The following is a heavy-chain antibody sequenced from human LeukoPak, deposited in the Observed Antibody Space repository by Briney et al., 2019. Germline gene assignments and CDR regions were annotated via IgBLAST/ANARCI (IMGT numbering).Heavy chain of an antibody. Sequence: PGGCLKLSCAASGFTFSGYGMHWVRQAPGKGLEWVAVISYDGHNEYYADSVKGRFTISRDNSKNTVLLQMNSLRVEDTAVYYCAKGIGYGGMDVWGQGTTLIVSS. D-gene: IGHD5-12*01. V-gene: IGHV3-30*18. J-gene: IGHJ6*02. CDR1: GFTFSGYG. CDR2: ISYDGHNE. CDR3: AKGIGYGGMDV.